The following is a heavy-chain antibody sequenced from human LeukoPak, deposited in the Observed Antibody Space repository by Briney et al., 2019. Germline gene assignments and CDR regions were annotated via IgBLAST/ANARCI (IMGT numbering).Heavy chain of an antibody. V-gene: IGHV4-39*01. CDR3: ARQSGSYRNYFDY. J-gene: IGHJ4*02. Sequence: PSETLSLTCTVSGSSISSGIYYWGWIRQPPGKGLEWIGNIYYGGTTYYNPSLKSRVTISVDTSKNQLSLKLSSVTAADTAVYYCARQSGSYRNYFDYWGQGTLVTVSS. CDR2: IYYGGTT. D-gene: IGHD1-26*01. CDR1: GSSISSGIYY.